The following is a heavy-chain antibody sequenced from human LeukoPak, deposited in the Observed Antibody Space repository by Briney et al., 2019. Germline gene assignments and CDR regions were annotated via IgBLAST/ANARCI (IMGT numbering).Heavy chain of an antibody. Sequence: GGSLRLSCAASGFSFSTFGMNWVRQAPGKGLEWVSYISSSGSTIYYADSVKGRFTISRDNAKNSLYLQMNSLRAEDTAVYYCAELGITMIGGVWGKGTTVTISS. CDR2: ISSSGSTI. D-gene: IGHD3-10*02. CDR3: AELGITMIGGV. V-gene: IGHV3-48*04. CDR1: GFSFSTFG. J-gene: IGHJ6*04.